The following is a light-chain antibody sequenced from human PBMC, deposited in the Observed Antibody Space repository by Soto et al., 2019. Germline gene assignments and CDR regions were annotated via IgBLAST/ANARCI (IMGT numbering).Light chain of an antibody. CDR3: QKYSSAPFP. CDR2: AAS. Sequence: DLQMTQSPSSLSASVGDRVTITCRASQGISNHLAWYQQKPGKVPKVLIYAASTLQSGVPSRFIGSGSGTDFTLTISSLQPEDVAIYYCQKYSSAPFPFGPGTKVDIK. J-gene: IGKJ3*01. V-gene: IGKV1-27*01. CDR1: QGISNH.